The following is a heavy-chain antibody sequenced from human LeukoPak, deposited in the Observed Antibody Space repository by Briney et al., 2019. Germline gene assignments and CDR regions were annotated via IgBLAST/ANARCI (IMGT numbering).Heavy chain of an antibody. CDR2: INPNSGGT. CDR3: ASARGYSYVAY. V-gene: IGHV1-2*02. D-gene: IGHD5-18*01. Sequence: ASVEVSCKASGDTFTDYYIHWVRQAPGQGLEWMGWINPNSGGTNYAQKFQGRVTMTRDTSISTAYMELSSLRSDDTAVFYCASARGYSYVAYWGQGTLVTVSS. J-gene: IGHJ4*02. CDR1: GDTFTDYY.